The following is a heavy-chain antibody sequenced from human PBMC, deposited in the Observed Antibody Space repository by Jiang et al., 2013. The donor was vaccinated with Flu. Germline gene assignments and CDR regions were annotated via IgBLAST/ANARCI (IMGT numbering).Heavy chain of an antibody. J-gene: IGHJ6*02. Sequence: TFSSYAISWVRQAPGQGLEWMGGIIPILGIANYAQKFQGRVTITADKSTSTAYMELSSLRSEDTAVYYCAREFATTYYYYYGMDVWGQGTTVTVSS. CDR1: TFSSYA. CDR3: AREFATTYYYYYGMDV. V-gene: IGHV1-69*10. CDR2: IIPILGIA. D-gene: IGHD1-14*01.